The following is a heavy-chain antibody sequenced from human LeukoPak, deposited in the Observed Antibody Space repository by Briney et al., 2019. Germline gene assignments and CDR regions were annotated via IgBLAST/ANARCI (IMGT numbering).Heavy chain of an antibody. CDR2: ISTTSSFI. J-gene: IGHJ4*02. CDR3: ARERTMGERDILTGYYSDTLDY. CDR1: GFTFNSYS. D-gene: IGHD3-9*01. V-gene: IGHV3-21*04. Sequence: PGGSLRLSCAAFGFTFNSYSMNWVRQAPGKGLEWVSYISTTSSFIYYADSMKGRFTISRDNAKNSLYLQMNSLRAEDTAVYYCARERTMGERDILTGYYSDTLDYWGQGTLVTVSS.